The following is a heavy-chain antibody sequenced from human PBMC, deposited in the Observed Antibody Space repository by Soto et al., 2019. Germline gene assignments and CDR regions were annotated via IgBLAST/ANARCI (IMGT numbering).Heavy chain of an antibody. V-gene: IGHV3-7*01. CDR3: AKDNVGAFSSGWYDALDV. CDR1: GFTFSNYW. J-gene: IGHJ3*01. D-gene: IGHD6-19*01. CDR2: IREDGSEQ. Sequence: EVQVVESGGGLVQPGGSLRLSCEASGFTFSNYWMTWVRQAPGKGLEWVANIREDGSEQNYADSVKGRFTMSRDNVKKSLYLQMNSLRVEDTAVYYCAKDNVGAFSSGWYDALDVWGQGTMVTVSS.